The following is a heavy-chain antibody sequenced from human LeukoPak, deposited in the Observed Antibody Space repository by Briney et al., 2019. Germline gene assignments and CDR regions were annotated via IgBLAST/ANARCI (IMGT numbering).Heavy chain of an antibody. CDR2: IWYDGSKE. Sequence: SGGSLRLSCVASGFTFSTYGMHWVRQAPGKGLEWVAIIWYDGSKEFYADSVEGRFTISRDNSKNSLYLQMSSLRADDSAIYYCAREKGSGPDYWGQGTLVTVSS. D-gene: IGHD2-15*01. J-gene: IGHJ4*02. V-gene: IGHV3-33*01. CDR3: AREKGSGPDY. CDR1: GFTFSTYG.